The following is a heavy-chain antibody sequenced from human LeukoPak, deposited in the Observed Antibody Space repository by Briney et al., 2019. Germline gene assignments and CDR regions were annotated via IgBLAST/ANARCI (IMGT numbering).Heavy chain of an antibody. J-gene: IGHJ6*02. Sequence: PSETLSLTCTVSGGSISSYYWSSIRQPAGKGLGWIGRIYTSGSTNYNPSLKSRVTMSVDTSKNQFSLKLSSVTAADTAVYYFAGVQGGEYYFYGMDVWGQRTTVTVSS. CDR1: GGSISSYY. CDR3: AGVQGGEYYFYGMDV. D-gene: IGHD7-27*01. CDR2: IYTSGST. V-gene: IGHV4-4*07.